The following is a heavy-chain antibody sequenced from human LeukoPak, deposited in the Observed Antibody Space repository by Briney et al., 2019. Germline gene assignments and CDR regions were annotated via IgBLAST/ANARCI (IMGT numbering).Heavy chain of an antibody. CDR2: INSDGSST. CDR3: ARGAGSSWSGLIDY. J-gene: IGHJ4*02. CDR1: RFTFSSYW. Sequence: PGGSLRLSCAASRFTFSSYWMHWVRQAPGKGLVGVSRINSDGSSTGYADSVKGRFTISRDNAKNTLYLQMNSLRVEDTAVYYCARGAGSSWSGLIDYWGQGTLVTVSS. D-gene: IGHD6-13*01. V-gene: IGHV3-74*01.